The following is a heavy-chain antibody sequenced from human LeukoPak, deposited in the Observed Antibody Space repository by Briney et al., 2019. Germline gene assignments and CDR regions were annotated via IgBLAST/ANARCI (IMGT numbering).Heavy chain of an antibody. CDR1: GYTFTSYG. J-gene: IGHJ5*02. Sequence: ASVKVSCKASGYTFTSYGISWVRQAPGQGLEWMGWISAYNGNTNYAQKLQGRVTMTTDTSTSTAYMELRSLRSDDTAVHYCARVKQWQPRSTWFDPWGQGTLVTVSS. V-gene: IGHV1-18*04. D-gene: IGHD6-19*01. CDR2: ISAYNGNT. CDR3: ARVKQWQPRSTWFDP.